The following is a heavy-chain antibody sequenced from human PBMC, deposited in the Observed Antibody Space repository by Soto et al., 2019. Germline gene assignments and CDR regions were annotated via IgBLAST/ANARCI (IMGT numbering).Heavy chain of an antibody. D-gene: IGHD3-3*01. CDR1: EGSSINYC. V-gene: IGHV4-59*01. J-gene: IGHJ4*02. Sequence: SEPECLGYTVGEGSSINYCWSWILQPPGKGLEWLGYMYYSGSTDYNTSLKSRVTISEDTSKNQFSLKLSSVTAADTAIYYCARGGFFGIYHTPYLAFRGQGALVPVSP. CDR2: MYYSGST. CDR3: ARGGFFGIYHTPYLAF.